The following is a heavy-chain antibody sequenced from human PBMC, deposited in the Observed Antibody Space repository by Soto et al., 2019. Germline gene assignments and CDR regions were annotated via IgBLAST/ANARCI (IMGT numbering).Heavy chain of an antibody. CDR3: AKEVLAAGQGWFDP. Sequence: QVQLVESGGGVVQPGRSLRLSCEASGFTFSTYGMHWVRQAPGKGLEWVAIISYDENTKYYADSLKGRFTISRDNSKNSLDLGSNNVTPEDTAVYYCAKEVLAAGQGWFDPWGQGTLVTVSS. CDR2: ISYDENTK. CDR1: GFTFSTYG. V-gene: IGHV3-30*18. D-gene: IGHD6-25*01. J-gene: IGHJ5*02.